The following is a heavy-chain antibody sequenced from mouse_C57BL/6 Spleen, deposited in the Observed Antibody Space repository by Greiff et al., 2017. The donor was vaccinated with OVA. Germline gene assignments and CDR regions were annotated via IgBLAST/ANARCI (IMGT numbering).Heavy chain of an antibody. V-gene: IGHV1-26*01. J-gene: IGHJ2*01. Sequence: VQLQQSGPELVKPGASVKISCKASGYTFTDYYMNWVKQSHGKSLEWIGDINPNNGGTSYNQKFKGKATLTVDKSSSTAYMELRSLTSEDSAVYYGARKGGIWPYYFDYWGQGTTLTVSS. CDR1: GYTFTDYY. D-gene: IGHD1-1*02. CDR3: ARKGGIWPYYFDY. CDR2: INPNNGGT.